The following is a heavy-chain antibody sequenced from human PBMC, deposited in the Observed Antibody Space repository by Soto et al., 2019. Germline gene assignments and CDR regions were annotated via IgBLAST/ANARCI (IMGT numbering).Heavy chain of an antibody. Sequence: QVQLVESGGGVVQPGRSLRLSCAASGFTFSSYGMHWVRQAPGKGLEWVAVISYDGSNKYYADSVKGRFTISRDNSKNTLYLQMNSLRAEDTAVYYCAKVGPYGDYFDYWGQGTLVTVSS. CDR1: GFTFSSYG. J-gene: IGHJ4*02. CDR2: ISYDGSNK. CDR3: AKVGPYGDYFDY. D-gene: IGHD4-17*01. V-gene: IGHV3-30*18.